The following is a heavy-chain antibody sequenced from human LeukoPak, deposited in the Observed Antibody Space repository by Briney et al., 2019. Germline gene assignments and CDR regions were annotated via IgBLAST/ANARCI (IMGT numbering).Heavy chain of an antibody. CDR3: ARDIAAAPV. Sequence: GGSLRLSCAASGFTFSSNWMSWVRQAPGKGLEWVANIKQDGSDKYYVDSVKGRFTISRDNAKNSLYLQMNSLRAEDTAVYYCARDIAAAPVWGKGTTVTISS. J-gene: IGHJ6*04. D-gene: IGHD6-13*01. V-gene: IGHV3-7*01. CDR1: GFTFSSNW. CDR2: IKQDGSDK.